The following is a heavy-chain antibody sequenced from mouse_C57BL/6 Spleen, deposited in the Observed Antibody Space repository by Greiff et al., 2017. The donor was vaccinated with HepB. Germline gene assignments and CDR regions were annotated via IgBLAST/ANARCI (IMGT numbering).Heavy chain of an antibody. Sequence: DVQLVESGGGLVKPGGSLKLSCAASGFTFSDYGMHWVRQAPEKGLEWVAYISSGSSTIYYADTVKGRFTISRDNAKNTLFLQMTSLRSEDTAMYYCAKFYDYDEDYAMDYWGQGTSVTVSS. CDR2: ISSGSSTI. V-gene: IGHV5-17*01. CDR1: GFTFSDYG. CDR3: AKFYDYDEDYAMDY. J-gene: IGHJ4*01. D-gene: IGHD2-4*01.